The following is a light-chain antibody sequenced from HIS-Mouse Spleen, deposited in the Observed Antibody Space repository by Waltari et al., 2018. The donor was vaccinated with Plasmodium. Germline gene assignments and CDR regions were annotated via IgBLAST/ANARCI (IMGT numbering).Light chain of an antibody. CDR2: EGS. Sequence: QSALTQPASVSGSPGQSTTISCTGTSRSVGGYNLVSWYQQHPGKAPKLMIDEGSKRPSGVSNRFSGSKAGNTASLTISGLQAEDEADYYCCSYAGSSTWVFGGGTKLTVL. CDR3: CSYAGSSTWV. CDR1: SRSVGGYNL. V-gene: IGLV2-23*01. J-gene: IGLJ3*02.